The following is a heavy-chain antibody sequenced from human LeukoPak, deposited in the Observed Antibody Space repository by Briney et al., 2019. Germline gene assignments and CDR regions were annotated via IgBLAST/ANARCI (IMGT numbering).Heavy chain of an antibody. D-gene: IGHD3-9*01. V-gene: IGHV4-34*01. CDR1: GGSFSGYY. Sequence: SETLSLTCAVYGGSFSGYYWSWIRQPPGKGLEWIGEINHSGSTNYNPSLKSRVTISVDTSKNQFSLKLSSVTAADTAVYYCARLTRLRYFDWPTRDYWGQGTLVTVSS. CDR3: ARLTRLRYFDWPTRDY. J-gene: IGHJ4*02. CDR2: INHSGST.